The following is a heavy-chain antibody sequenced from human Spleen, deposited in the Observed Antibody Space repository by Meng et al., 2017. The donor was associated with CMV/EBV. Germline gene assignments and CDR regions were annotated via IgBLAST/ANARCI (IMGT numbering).Heavy chain of an antibody. Sequence: FTLVDFSWVRQAPGHGPGWLGGVIPVFGTPNYAQKFQGRVTITTDHSTSTAYMELRSLRSEDTAVYFCARVGYCSSASCSLGAFDIWGQGTMVTVSS. CDR3: ARVGYCSSASCSLGAFDI. J-gene: IGHJ3*02. D-gene: IGHD2-2*01. V-gene: IGHV1-69*05. CDR2: VIPVFGTP. CDR1: FTLVD.